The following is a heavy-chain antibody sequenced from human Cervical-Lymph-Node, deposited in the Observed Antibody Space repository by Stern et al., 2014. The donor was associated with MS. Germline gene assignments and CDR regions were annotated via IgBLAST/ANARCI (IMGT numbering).Heavy chain of an antibody. J-gene: IGHJ4*02. D-gene: IGHD4-17*01. CDR1: GGSISSYY. V-gene: IGHV4-59*01. CDR3: ARAQSDYDEGDYFDS. Sequence: QVQLQESGPGLVKPSATLSLTCTVSGGSISSYYWNWIRLPPGKGLEWSGYIHYSGNTGYNPSLKSRVTVSVDTSKSQFSLKLSSVTAADTAVYYCARAQSDYDEGDYFDSWGQGTLVTVSS. CDR2: IHYSGNT.